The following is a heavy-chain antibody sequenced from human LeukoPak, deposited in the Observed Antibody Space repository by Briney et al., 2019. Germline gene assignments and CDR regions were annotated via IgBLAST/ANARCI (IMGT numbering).Heavy chain of an antibody. J-gene: IGHJ3*02. Sequence: GGSLRLSCAASGFTFITYSMHWVRQAPGKGLDWVAVISEDGTEKYYADSVKGRFTISRDNSKNTLSLQMNSLRAEDTALYYCAKSKRGFGAFDIWGQGTMVTVSS. V-gene: IGHV3-30-3*02. CDR1: GFTFITYS. CDR3: AKSKRGFGAFDI. D-gene: IGHD3-10*01. CDR2: ISEDGTEK.